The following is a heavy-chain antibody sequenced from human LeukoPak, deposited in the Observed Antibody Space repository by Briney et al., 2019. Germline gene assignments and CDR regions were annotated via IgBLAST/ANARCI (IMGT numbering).Heavy chain of an antibody. CDR1: GYTFTSYG. CDR2: ISAYNGNT. J-gene: IGHJ6*03. CDR3: ARVHSSGWPNYHYYMDV. V-gene: IGHV1-18*01. Sequence: GASVKVSCKASGYTFTSYGISWVRQAPGQGLEWMGWISAYNGNTNYAQKFQGRVSMTSDTSIRTVYMVLSGLKTDDTALYYCARVHSSGWPNYHYYMDVWGKGTTVTVPS. D-gene: IGHD6-19*01.